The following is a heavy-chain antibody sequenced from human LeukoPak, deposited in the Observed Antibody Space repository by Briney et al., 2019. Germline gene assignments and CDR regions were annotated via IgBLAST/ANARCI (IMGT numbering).Heavy chain of an antibody. Sequence: SETLSLTCTVSGGSISSYYWSWIRQPPGKGLEWMGYIYYSGSTNYNPSLKSRVTISVDTSKNQFSLKLSSVTAADTAVYYCARGTDSSGYNFPYYYYYYMDVWGKGTTVTISS. CDR3: ARGTDSSGYNFPYYYYYYMDV. V-gene: IGHV4-59*01. CDR1: GGSISSYY. J-gene: IGHJ6*03. D-gene: IGHD3-22*01. CDR2: IYYSGST.